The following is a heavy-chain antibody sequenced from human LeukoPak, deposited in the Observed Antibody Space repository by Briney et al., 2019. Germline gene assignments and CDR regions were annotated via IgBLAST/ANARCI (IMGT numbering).Heavy chain of an antibody. V-gene: IGHV3-23*01. CDR1: GFTFNSYA. CDR3: AKMGSSTAFDY. J-gene: IGHJ4*02. Sequence: GGSLRLSCAASGFTFNSYAMGWVRQAPGKGLEWVSAINGGGSRTYYADSVKGRFTISRDNSKNTLYLQMNSLRAEDTAVYYCAKMGSSTAFDYWGQGTLVTVSS. CDR2: INGGGSRT. D-gene: IGHD6-6*01.